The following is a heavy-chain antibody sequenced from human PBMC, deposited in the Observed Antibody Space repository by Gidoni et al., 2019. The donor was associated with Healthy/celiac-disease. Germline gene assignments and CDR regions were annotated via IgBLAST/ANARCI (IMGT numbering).Heavy chain of an antibody. D-gene: IGHD3-3*01. V-gene: IGHV1-69*01. Sequence: QVPLVQSGAEVKKPGSSVKVSCKASGGTFSSYAIRWGRQAPGQGLEWMGGIIPIFGTANYAQKFQGRVTITADESTSTAYMELSSLRSEDTAVYYCAMYTREIFGVVIGYYYYGMDVWGQGTTVTVSS. J-gene: IGHJ6*02. CDR2: IIPIFGTA. CDR1: GGTFSSYA. CDR3: AMYTREIFGVVIGYYYYGMDV.